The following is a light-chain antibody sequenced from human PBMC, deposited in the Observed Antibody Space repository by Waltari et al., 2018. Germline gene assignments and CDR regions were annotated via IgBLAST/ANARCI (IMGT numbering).Light chain of an antibody. CDR1: SSDIGDYNF. V-gene: IGLV2-14*01. J-gene: IGLJ1*01. CDR2: QVT. CDR3: SSYSRTTTLL. Sequence: QSVLSQPASVSGSPGQSITISCTGTSSDIGDYNFVSWYQQPPGKAPKRMIFQVTNRPSGISHRFSGSKSGNTASLTISGLQTEDEGDYYCSSYSRTTTLLFGTGTTVTVL.